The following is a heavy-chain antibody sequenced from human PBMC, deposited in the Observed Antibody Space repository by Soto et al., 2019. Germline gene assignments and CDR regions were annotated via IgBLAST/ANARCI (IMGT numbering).Heavy chain of an antibody. Sequence: GGSLRLSCAASGFTFSSYGMHWVRQAPGKGLEWVAVIWYDGSNKYYADSVKGRFTISRDNSKNTLYLQMNSLRAEDTAVYYCARDRDSSGYLFYYYYGMDVWGQGTTVTV. V-gene: IGHV3-33*01. D-gene: IGHD3-22*01. J-gene: IGHJ6*02. CDR1: GFTFSSYG. CDR3: ARDRDSSGYLFYYYYGMDV. CDR2: IWYDGSNK.